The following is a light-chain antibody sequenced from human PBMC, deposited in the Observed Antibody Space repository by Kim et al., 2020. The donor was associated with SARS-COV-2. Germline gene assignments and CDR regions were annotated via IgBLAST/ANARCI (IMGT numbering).Light chain of an antibody. CDR2: QDS. V-gene: IGLV3-1*01. Sequence: VTPDQTARSTSSGDKLEDKYACWYQQRQGQYPVLVIYQDSKRPSGIPERFSGSNSGNTTTLTISGTQAMNEADYYCQAWDSSTYYVFGTGTKVTVL. CDR3: QAWDSSTYYV. CDR1: KLEDKY. J-gene: IGLJ1*01.